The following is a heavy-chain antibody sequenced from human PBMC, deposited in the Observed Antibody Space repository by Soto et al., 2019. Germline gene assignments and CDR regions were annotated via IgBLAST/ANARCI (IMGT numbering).Heavy chain of an antibody. CDR1: GGTFSRNT. V-gene: IGHV1-69*06. CDR3: AREEVGYCSGGSCYPVSDY. D-gene: IGHD2-15*01. J-gene: IGHJ4*02. CDR2: IIPIFGTA. Sequence: QVQLVQSGAEVKKPGSSVKVSCKASGGTFSRNTISWVRQAPGQGLEWMGGIIPIFGTANYAQKFQGRVTITADKSTSTAYMELSSLRSEDTAVYYCAREEVGYCSGGSCYPVSDYWGQGTLVTVSS.